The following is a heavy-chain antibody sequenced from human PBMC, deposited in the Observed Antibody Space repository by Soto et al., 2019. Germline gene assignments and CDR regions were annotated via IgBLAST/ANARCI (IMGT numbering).Heavy chain of an antibody. CDR3: ARVHTGWSSGHGLDV. V-gene: IGHV4-59*02. D-gene: IGHD6-19*01. CDR2: IYNSGLT. CDR1: GASVSSYF. Sequence: SETLSLTCTVSGASVSSYFCRWVRQPPGKGLEWIGYIYNSGLTNYNPSLKSRVTISLDTSDNDFSLRLTSLTAADTAVYYCARVHTGWSSGHGLDVWGQGTTVTVSS. J-gene: IGHJ6*02.